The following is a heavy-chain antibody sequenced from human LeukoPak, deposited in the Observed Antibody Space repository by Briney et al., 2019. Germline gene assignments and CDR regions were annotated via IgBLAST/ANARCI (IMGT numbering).Heavy chain of an antibody. CDR2: ITGSGNNI. CDR3: AGGRGSSGEFDY. J-gene: IGHJ4*02. CDR1: GFTFSDYY. Sequence: PGGSLRLSCAASGFTFSDYYMSWIRQAPGKGLEWVSYITGSGNNIYYADSVKGRFTISRDNAKNSLYLQMNSLRAEDTAVFYCAGGRGSSGEFDYWGQGTLVTVSS. V-gene: IGHV3-11*04. D-gene: IGHD5-12*01.